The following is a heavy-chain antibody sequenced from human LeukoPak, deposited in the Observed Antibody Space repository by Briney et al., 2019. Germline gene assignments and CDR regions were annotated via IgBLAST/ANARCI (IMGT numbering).Heavy chain of an antibody. CDR1: GFTFTNYA. J-gene: IGHJ4*02. Sequence: PGGSLRLSCAASGFTFTNYAMTWVRHAPGKGLEWVSSISASGVMTYYADSVKGRFTVSRDTSKNSLYLQMSSLTAADTAVYYCAKDRSIGTYYTFDHWGQGTLVTVSS. CDR2: ISASGVMT. D-gene: IGHD1-26*01. V-gene: IGHV3-23*01. CDR3: AKDRSIGTYYTFDH.